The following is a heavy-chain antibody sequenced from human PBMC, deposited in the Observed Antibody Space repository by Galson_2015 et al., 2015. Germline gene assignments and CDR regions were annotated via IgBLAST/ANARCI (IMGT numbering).Heavy chain of an antibody. Sequence: ETLSLTCAVYGGSFSGYYWSWIRQPPGKGLEWIGEINHSGSTNYNPSLKSRVTISVDTSKNQFSLKLSSVTAADTAVYYCARSRAIAAARLGLDYWGQGTLVTVSS. J-gene: IGHJ4*02. D-gene: IGHD6-6*01. V-gene: IGHV4-34*01. CDR3: ARSRAIAAARLGLDY. CDR1: GGSFSGYY. CDR2: INHSGST.